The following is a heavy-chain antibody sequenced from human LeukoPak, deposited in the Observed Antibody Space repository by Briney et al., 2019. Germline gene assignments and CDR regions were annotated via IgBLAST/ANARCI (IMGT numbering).Heavy chain of an antibody. D-gene: IGHD3-3*01. V-gene: IGHV1-46*01. CDR2: INPSGGST. Sequence: ASVKVSCKASGYTFTSYYMHWVRQAPGQGLEWMGIINPSGGSTSYAQKFQGRVTMTRDMSTSTVYMELSSLRSEDTAVYYCARGSRITIFGVVTLTPLDYWGQGTLVTVSS. J-gene: IGHJ4*02. CDR1: GYTFTSYY. CDR3: ARGSRITIFGVVTLTPLDY.